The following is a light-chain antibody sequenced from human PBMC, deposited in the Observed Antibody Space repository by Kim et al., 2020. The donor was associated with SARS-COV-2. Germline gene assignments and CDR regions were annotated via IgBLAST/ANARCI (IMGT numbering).Light chain of an antibody. CDR2: SDY. CDR3: AVWDESLRGRL. J-gene: IGLJ1*01. Sequence: QSVLTQPPSASGTAGQRVTISCSGSSSNIGSNTVNWYQQLPGTAPKLLIYSDYQRASGVPDRFSGSRSGTSASLAISGLLSEDEADYYCAVWDESLRGRLFGTGTKVTVL. V-gene: IGLV1-44*01. CDR1: SSNIGSNT.